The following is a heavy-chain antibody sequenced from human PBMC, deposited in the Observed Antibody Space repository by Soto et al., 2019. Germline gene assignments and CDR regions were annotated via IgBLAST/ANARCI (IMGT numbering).Heavy chain of an antibody. CDR1: GFSFSTYG. CDR2: YGGSGGST. J-gene: IGHJ6*03. D-gene: IGHD3-16*01. Sequence: DVQLLESGGGLAQRGGSLRLSCAASGFSFSTYGMTWVRQAPGKGLEWVSYGGSGGSTYYAVSVKGRFTISRDNSKNTLYLQMNSLRAEDTAVYYCVKFRGRAYHYYYMDVWGNGTTVTVSS. V-gene: IGHV3-23*01. CDR3: VKFRGRAYHYYYMDV.